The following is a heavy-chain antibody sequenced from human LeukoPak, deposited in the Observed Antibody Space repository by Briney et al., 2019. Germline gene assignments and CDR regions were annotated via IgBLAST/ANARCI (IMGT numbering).Heavy chain of an antibody. J-gene: IGHJ4*02. CDR1: GFAFSSYS. CDR2: INIGSNSL. V-gene: IGHV3-48*01. Sequence: PGGSLRLSCAASGFAFSSYSMNWVRQAPGKGLEWISYINIGSNSLLYADSVKGRFTISRDNAKNSLYLQMNSLRAEDTAVYYRAREPRFGSYSIDYWGQGTLVTVSS. CDR3: AREPRFGSYSIDY. D-gene: IGHD1-26*01.